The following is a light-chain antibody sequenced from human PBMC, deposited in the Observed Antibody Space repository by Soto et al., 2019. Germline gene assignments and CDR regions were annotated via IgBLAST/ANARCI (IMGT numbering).Light chain of an antibody. Sequence: DIVMTQTPLSSPVTLGQPASISCRSSQSLVHSDGNTYLSWFQQRPGQPPRLLIYKISMRFSGVPDRFSGSGAGTEFTLTISSLQSEDFAVYYCQQYNNWPPITFGQGTRLEIK. J-gene: IGKJ5*01. CDR3: QQYNNWPPIT. CDR2: KIS. CDR1: QSLVHSDGNTY. V-gene: IGKV2-24*01.